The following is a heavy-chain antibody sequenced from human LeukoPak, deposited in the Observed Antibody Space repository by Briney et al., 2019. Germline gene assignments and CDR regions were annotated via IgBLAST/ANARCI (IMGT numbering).Heavy chain of an antibody. J-gene: IGHJ3*02. CDR3: AKFGYYDSSGHDAFDI. CDR2: ISSNGGST. V-gene: IGHV3-64D*06. CDR1: GFTFSSYA. Sequence: GGSLRLSCSASGFTFSSYAMHWVRQAPGKGLEYVSAISSNGGSTYYADSVKGRFTISRDNSKNTLYLQMSSLRAEDTAVYYCAKFGYYDSSGHDAFDIWGQGTMVTVSS. D-gene: IGHD3-22*01.